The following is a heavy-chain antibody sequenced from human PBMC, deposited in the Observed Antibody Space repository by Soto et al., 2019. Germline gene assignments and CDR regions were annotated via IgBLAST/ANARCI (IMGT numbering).Heavy chain of an antibody. J-gene: IGHJ6*04. CDR2: ISSSGRTI. CDR3: ATEILYTAMEQRIGMDV. Sequence: GGSLRLSCAASGFTFSNYAMSWVRQAPGKGLEWVSYISSSGRTIYYADSVKGRFTISRDNAKNSLYLQMNSLRDEDTAVYYCATEILYTAMEQRIGMDVWGKRTNVT. CDR1: GFTFSNYA. V-gene: IGHV3-48*02. D-gene: IGHD5-18*01.